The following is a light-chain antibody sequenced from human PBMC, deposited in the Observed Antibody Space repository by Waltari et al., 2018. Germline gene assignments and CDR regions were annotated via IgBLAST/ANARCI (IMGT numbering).Light chain of an antibody. CDR2: NVN. CDR1: SSDIGAYHY. J-gene: IGLJ2*01. Sequence: QSALTQSASVSGSPGQSITVSCTGTSSDIGAYHYVSWYQQQPGKAPRLIIYNVNSRPSGVSRRFSGSKSDNTASLTISGLQAEDEADYYCASYTKASTLIFGGGTRLTVL. CDR3: ASYTKASTLI. V-gene: IGLV2-14*03.